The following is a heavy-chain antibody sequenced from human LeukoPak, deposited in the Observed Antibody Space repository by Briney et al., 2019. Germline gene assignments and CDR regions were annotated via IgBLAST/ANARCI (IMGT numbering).Heavy chain of an antibody. V-gene: IGHV4-59*01. J-gene: IGHJ4*02. CDR1: GGSISSYY. Sequence: SETLSLTCTASGGSISSYYWSWIRQPPGKGLEWIGYIYYSGSTNYNPSLKSRVTISVDTSKNQFSLKLSSVTAADTAVYYCARVGGYNSPFVYWGQGTLVTVSS. CDR3: ARVGGYNSPFVY. CDR2: IYYSGST. D-gene: IGHD5-24*01.